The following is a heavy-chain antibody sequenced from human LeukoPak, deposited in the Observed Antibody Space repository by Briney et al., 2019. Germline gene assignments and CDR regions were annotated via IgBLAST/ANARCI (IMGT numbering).Heavy chain of an antibody. Sequence: SETLSLTCTVSGGSISSSSYYWGWLRQPPGKGLEWIGSIYYSGSTYYNPSLKSRVTISVDTSKNQFSLKLSSVTAADTAVYCARRGRYSSGWYGGPRGYFDYWGQGTLVTVSS. V-gene: IGHV4-39*01. CDR1: GGSISSSSYY. J-gene: IGHJ4*02. CDR3: ARRGRYSSGWYGGPRGYFDY. D-gene: IGHD6-19*01. CDR2: IYYSGST.